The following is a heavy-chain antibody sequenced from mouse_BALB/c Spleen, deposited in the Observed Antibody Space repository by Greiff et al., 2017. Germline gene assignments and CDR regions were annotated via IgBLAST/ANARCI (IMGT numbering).Heavy chain of an antibody. CDR3: ARRDYGSSYGY. D-gene: IGHD1-1*01. CDR2: INPSTGYT. Sequence: EVQLQQSGAELVKPGASVKLSCTASGFNIKDTYMHWVKQRPEQGLEWIGYINPSTGYTEYNQKFKDKATLTADKSSSTAYMQLSSLTSEDSAVYYCARRDYGSSYGYWGQGTTLTVSS. J-gene: IGHJ2*01. V-gene: IGHV14-3*02. CDR1: GFNIKDTY.